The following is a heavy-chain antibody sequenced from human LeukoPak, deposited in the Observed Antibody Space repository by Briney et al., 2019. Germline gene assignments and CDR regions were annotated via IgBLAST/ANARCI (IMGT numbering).Heavy chain of an antibody. D-gene: IGHD6-13*01. Sequence: SETLTLTCNVCGAFMNKNYWSWIRQPPGKGLEWIGYIYDSGNTNYSPSLQGRVTMSVDESKNQFSLRVHFLSAADTAVYYCGSTPRLAVAGGFDSWGQGTLVTVSS. CDR3: GSTPRLAVAGGFDS. J-gene: IGHJ4*02. CDR2: IYDSGNT. CDR1: GAFMNKNY. V-gene: IGHV4-4*09.